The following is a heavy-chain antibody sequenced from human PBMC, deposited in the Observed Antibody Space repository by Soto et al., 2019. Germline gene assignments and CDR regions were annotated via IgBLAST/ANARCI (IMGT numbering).Heavy chain of an antibody. J-gene: IGHJ4*02. Sequence: GSLRLSCAASGFTFSSYAMSWVRQAPGKGLEWVSAISGSGGSTYYADSVKGRFTISRDNSKNTLYLQMNSLRAEDTAVYYCAKIGLLRYFDWLLSYFDYWGQGTLVTVSS. V-gene: IGHV3-23*01. CDR2: ISGSGGST. CDR3: AKIGLLRYFDWLLSYFDY. D-gene: IGHD3-9*01. CDR1: GFTFSSYA.